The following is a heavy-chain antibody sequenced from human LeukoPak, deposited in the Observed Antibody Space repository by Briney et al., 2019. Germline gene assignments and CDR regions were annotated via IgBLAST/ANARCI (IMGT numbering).Heavy chain of an antibody. CDR3: ARGGFLEWLYWFDP. J-gene: IGHJ5*02. Sequence: SEALSLTCAVYGGSFSGYYWSWIRQPPGKGLEWIGEINHSGSTNYNPSLKSRVTISVDTSKNQFSLKLSSVTAADTAVYYCARGGFLEWLYWFDPWGQGTLVTVSS. CDR1: GGSFSGYY. D-gene: IGHD3-3*01. V-gene: IGHV4-34*01. CDR2: INHSGST.